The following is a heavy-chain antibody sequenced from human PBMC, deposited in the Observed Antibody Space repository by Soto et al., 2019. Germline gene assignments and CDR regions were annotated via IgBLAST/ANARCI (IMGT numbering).Heavy chain of an antibody. Sequence: EVQLLESGGGLVQPGGSLRLSCAASGFTFSSHAMSWVRQAPGKGLEWVSAISATGGTIYYADSVKGRFTISRDTSKNTLYLQMNNLRAEDTALYYSAKDRGFGAGHGLDVWGQGTTVTVSS. CDR2: ISATGGTI. CDR1: GFTFSSHA. J-gene: IGHJ6*02. V-gene: IGHV3-23*01. D-gene: IGHD3-10*01. CDR3: AKDRGFGAGHGLDV.